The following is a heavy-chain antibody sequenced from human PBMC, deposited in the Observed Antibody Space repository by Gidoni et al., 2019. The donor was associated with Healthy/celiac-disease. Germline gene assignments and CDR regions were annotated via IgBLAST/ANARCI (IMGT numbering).Heavy chain of an antibody. D-gene: IGHD6-13*01. CDR1: GGTVSSDA. V-gene: IGHV1-69*01. CDR3: ASLAAAGWCV. CDR2: LIPIFGTA. Sequence: QVQLVQSGAEVKKPGSSVKVYGKASGGTVSSDAISWGRQAPGQGLEWMGGLIPIFGTANYAQQFQGSVTITAYESTSTAYMELSSLSSEDTAVYYCASLAAAGWCVWGQGTTVTVSS. J-gene: IGHJ6*02.